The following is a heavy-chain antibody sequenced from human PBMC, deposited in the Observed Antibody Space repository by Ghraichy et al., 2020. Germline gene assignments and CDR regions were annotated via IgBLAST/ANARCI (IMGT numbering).Heavy chain of an antibody. CDR1: GFTFSSYW. CDR2: INSDGSST. J-gene: IGHJ6*02. Sequence: GGSLRLSCAASGFTFSSYWMHWVRHAPGKGLVWVSRINSDGSSTSYADSVKGRFTISRDNAKNTLYLQMNSLRAEDTAVYYCARDRYYYDFWSGHQGGMDVWGQGTTVTVSS. V-gene: IGHV3-74*01. CDR3: ARDRYYYDFWSGHQGGMDV. D-gene: IGHD3-3*01.